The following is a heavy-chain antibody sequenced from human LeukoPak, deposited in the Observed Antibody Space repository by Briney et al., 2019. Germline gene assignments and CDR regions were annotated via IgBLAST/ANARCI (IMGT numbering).Heavy chain of an antibody. CDR1: GLTFSRHA. D-gene: IGHD2-2*01. CDR3: ARDRRRGYCSSTSCRTDAFDI. V-gene: IGHV3-48*02. Sequence: GGSLRLSCEVSGLTFSRHAMNWVRQAPGKGLEWVSYISSSGGTKYYTDSVKGRFTISRDNAKNSLYLQMNSLRDEDTAVYYCARDRRRGYCSSTSCRTDAFDIWGQGTMVTVSS. J-gene: IGHJ3*02. CDR2: ISSSGGTK.